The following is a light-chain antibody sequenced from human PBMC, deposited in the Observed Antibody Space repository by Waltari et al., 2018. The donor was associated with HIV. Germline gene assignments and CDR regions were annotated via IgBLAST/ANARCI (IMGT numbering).Light chain of an antibody. V-gene: IGLV2-23*02. CDR2: EVS. CDR3: CSYAGSSTFWV. J-gene: IGLJ3*02. CDR1: SSDVGSYNL. Sequence: QSALTQSASVSGSHGQSITIPCTGTSSDVGSYNLVPWYQQHPGKAPKVMIYEVSKRPSGVSNRFSGSKSGNTASLTISGLQAEDEADYYCCSYAGSSTFWVFGGGTKLTVL.